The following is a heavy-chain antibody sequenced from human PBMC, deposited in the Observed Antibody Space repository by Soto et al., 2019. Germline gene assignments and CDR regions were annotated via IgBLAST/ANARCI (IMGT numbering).Heavy chain of an antibody. CDR1: GFTFSSYA. D-gene: IGHD3-10*01. CDR2: ISGSGGST. Sequence: LRLSCAASGFTFSSYAMSWVRQAPGKGLEWVSAISGSGGSTYYADSVKGRFTISRDNSKNTLYLQMNSLRAEDTAVYYCAKDPYYYGSGRTLNWFDPWGQGTLVTVSS. CDR3: AKDPYYYGSGRTLNWFDP. J-gene: IGHJ5*02. V-gene: IGHV3-23*01.